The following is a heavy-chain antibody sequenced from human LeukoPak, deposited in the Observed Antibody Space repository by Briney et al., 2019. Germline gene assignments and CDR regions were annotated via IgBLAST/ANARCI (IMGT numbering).Heavy chain of an antibody. Sequence: SETLSLTCAVYGGSFSGYYWSWIRQPPGKGLEWIGEINHSGSTNYNPSLKSRVTISVDTSKNQFSLKLSSVTAADTAVYYCAKHYMGSYNNRGLDYWGQGTLVTVSS. CDR3: AKHYMGSYNNRGLDY. CDR2: INHSGST. J-gene: IGHJ4*02. CDR1: GGSFSGYY. D-gene: IGHD3-10*01. V-gene: IGHV4-34*01.